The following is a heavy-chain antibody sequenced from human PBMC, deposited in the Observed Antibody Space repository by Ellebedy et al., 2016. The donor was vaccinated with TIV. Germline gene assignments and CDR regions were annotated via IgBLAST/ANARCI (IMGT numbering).Heavy chain of an antibody. Sequence: ASVKVSCXASGYTFTGYYMHWVRQAPGKGLEWMGGFDPEDGETIYAQKFQGRVTMTEDTSTDTAYMELSSLRSEDTAVYYCASYSSSWYRISYFDYWGQGTLVTVSS. J-gene: IGHJ4*02. D-gene: IGHD6-13*01. CDR1: GYTFTGYY. CDR3: ASYSSSWYRISYFDY. V-gene: IGHV1-24*01. CDR2: FDPEDGET.